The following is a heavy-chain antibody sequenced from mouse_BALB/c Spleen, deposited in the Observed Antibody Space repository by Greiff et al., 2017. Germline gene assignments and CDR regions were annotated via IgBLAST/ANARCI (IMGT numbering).Heavy chain of an antibody. Sequence: EVQRVESGGGLVQPGGSLKLSCAASGFTFSSYTMSWVRQTPEKRLEWVAYISNGGGSTYYPDTVKGRFTISRDNAKNTLYLQMSSLKSEDTAMYYCARLDGYYEPYYAMDYWGQGTSVTVSS. D-gene: IGHD2-3*01. CDR1: GFTFSSYT. V-gene: IGHV5-12-2*01. CDR3: ARLDGYYEPYYAMDY. J-gene: IGHJ4*01. CDR2: ISNGGGST.